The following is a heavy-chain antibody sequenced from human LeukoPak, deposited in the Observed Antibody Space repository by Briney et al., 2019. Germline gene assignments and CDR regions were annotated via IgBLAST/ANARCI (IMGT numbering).Heavy chain of an antibody. V-gene: IGHV4-59*08. D-gene: IGHD2-21*01. CDR1: GASITTYS. J-gene: IGHJ5*02. Sequence: SETLSLTCSVSGASITTYSWNWLRQSPGKGLEWIGYFSLGETTSYTSSLKSRVTISRDTSKNQVTLKLTSVTAADTAVYYCARWDELDWAFGTWGPGTLVTVSS. CDR3: ARWDELDWAFGT. CDR2: FSLGETT.